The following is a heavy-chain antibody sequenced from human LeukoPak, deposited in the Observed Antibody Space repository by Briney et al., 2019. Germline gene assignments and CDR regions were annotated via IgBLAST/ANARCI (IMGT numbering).Heavy chain of an antibody. V-gene: IGHV4-59*01. Sequence: SETLSLTCTVSGGSISSYYWSWIRQPPGKGLEWIGYIYYSGSTNYNPSLKSRVTISVDTSKNEFSLKLSSVTAADTAVYYCARRRGGDYGMYYYYYMDVWGKGTTVTVSS. CDR1: GGSISSYY. D-gene: IGHD4-17*01. J-gene: IGHJ6*03. CDR2: IYYSGST. CDR3: ARRRGGDYGMYYYYYMDV.